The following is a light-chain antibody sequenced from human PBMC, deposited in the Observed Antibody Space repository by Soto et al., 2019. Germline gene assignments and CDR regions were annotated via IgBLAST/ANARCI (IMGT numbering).Light chain of an antibody. J-gene: IGKJ5*01. Sequence: IVLTQSPATLSLSPGERPTLSCRPSQSVSSSYLAWYQQKPGQAPRLLIYGASSRATGIPDRFSGSGSGTDFTLTISRLEPEDFAVYYCQQYNNWPITFGQGTRLEIK. V-gene: IGKV3-20*01. CDR2: GAS. CDR1: QSVSSSY. CDR3: QQYNNWPIT.